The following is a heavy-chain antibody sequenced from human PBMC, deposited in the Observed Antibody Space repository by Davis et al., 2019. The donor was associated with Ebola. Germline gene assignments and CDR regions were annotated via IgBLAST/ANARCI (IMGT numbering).Heavy chain of an antibody. CDR1: GYTFTSYG. CDR2: INPNSGGT. CDR3: ARRVGALRPFDY. J-gene: IGHJ4*02. D-gene: IGHD1-26*01. V-gene: IGHV1-2*02. Sequence: ASVKVSCKASGYTFTSYGINWVRQAPGQGLEWMGWINPNSGGTNYAQKFQGRVTMTRDTSISTAYMELSRLRSDDTAVYYCARRVGALRPFDYWGQGTLVTVSS.